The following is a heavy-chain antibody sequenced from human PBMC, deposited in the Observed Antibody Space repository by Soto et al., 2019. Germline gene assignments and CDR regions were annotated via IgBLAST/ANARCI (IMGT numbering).Heavy chain of an antibody. D-gene: IGHD3-22*01. CDR1: GFTFSSYG. CDR2: ISYDGSNK. J-gene: IGHJ4*02. CDR3: AKDHYYYDSSGYYVYY. Sequence: QVQLVESGGGVVQPGRSLRLSCAASGFTFSSYGMHWVRQAPGKGLEWVAVISYDGSNKYYADSVKGRFTISRDNSKNTLYLQMNSLRAEDTAVYYCAKDHYYYDSSGYYVYYWGQGTLVTVSS. V-gene: IGHV3-30*18.